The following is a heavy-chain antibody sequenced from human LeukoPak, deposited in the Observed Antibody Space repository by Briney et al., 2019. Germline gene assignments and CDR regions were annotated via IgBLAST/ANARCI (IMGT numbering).Heavy chain of an antibody. Sequence: PGGSLRLSCAASGFTFSSYGMHWVRQAPGKGLEWVAFIRYDGSNKYYADSVKGRFTISRDNSKNTLYLQMNSLRAEDTAVYYCAKDNLRKLTSEYYFDSWGQGTLVTVSS. V-gene: IGHV3-30*02. CDR2: IRYDGSNK. CDR3: AKDNLRKLTSEYYFDS. J-gene: IGHJ4*02. D-gene: IGHD1-14*01. CDR1: GFTFSSYG.